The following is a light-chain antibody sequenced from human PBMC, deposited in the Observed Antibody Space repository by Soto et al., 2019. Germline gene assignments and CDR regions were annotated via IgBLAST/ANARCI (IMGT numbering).Light chain of an antibody. CDR3: QKHISWHLT. CDR1: QSVSSNY. V-gene: IGKV3D-20*02. CDR2: GVS. J-gene: IGKJ4*01. Sequence: EIVLTQSPGTLSLSPGERATLSCRASQSVSSNYLAWYQQKPGQAPRLLIYGVSSRATGIQDRLSGSGSGTDFTLNISNLGHEEFAVYDCQKHISWHLTVGGGTKGDIK.